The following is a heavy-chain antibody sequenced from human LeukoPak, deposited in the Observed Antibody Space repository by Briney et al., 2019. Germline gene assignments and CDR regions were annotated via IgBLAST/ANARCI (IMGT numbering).Heavy chain of an antibody. D-gene: IGHD3-10*01. CDR3: AHSVKTQRVYYFDY. CDR1: GFSLTSSGVG. CDR2: IFWGVDL. Sequence: SGPTLVKPTQTLTLTCTFSGFSLTSSGVGVGWIRQSPGEALEWLAIIFWGVDLRYRPSLKSRLTITKDTSKNQVVLTMTNMDPVNPATDYCAHSVKTQRVYYFDYLGQGTLVTVSS. J-gene: IGHJ4*02. V-gene: IGHV2-5*02.